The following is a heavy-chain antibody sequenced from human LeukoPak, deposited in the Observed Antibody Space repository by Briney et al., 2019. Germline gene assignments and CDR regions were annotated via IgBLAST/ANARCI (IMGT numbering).Heavy chain of an antibody. Sequence: GGSLRLSRAASGFTFSSYAMSWVRQAPGKGLEWVSAISGSGGSTYYADSVKGRFTISRDNSKNTLYLQMNSLRAEDTAVYYCAKYTWELPYIDYWGQGTLVTVSS. CDR2: ISGSGGST. J-gene: IGHJ4*02. CDR3: AKYTWELPYIDY. CDR1: GFTFSSYA. D-gene: IGHD1-26*01. V-gene: IGHV3-23*01.